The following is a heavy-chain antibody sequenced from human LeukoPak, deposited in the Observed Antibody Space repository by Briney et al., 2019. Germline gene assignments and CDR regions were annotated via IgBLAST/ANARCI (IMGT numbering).Heavy chain of an antibody. V-gene: IGHV1-58*01. D-gene: IGHD3-10*01. Sequence: GTSVKASCKASGFTFTSSAVQWVRQARGQRLEWIGWMVVASGNTNYAQKFQERVTITRDMSTSTAYMELSSLRSEDTAVYYCAATTMVRGVIIHYYGMDVWGKGTTVTVSS. CDR1: GFTFTSSA. J-gene: IGHJ6*04. CDR3: AATTMVRGVIIHYYGMDV. CDR2: MVVASGNT.